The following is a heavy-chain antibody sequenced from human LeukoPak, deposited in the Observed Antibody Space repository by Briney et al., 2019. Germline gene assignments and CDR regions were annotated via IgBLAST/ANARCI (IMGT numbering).Heavy chain of an antibody. CDR2: IYTGGST. Sequence: PSETLSLTCTVSGGPISIYYWSWIRQPAGKGLEWIGRIYTGGSTSYNPSLKSRVTMSVDTSKNQFSLKLSSVTAADTAVYYCARYSRPYYYYYMDVWGKGTTVTVSS. CDR3: ARYSRPYYYYYMDV. J-gene: IGHJ6*03. D-gene: IGHD2-21*01. V-gene: IGHV4-4*07. CDR1: GGPISIYY.